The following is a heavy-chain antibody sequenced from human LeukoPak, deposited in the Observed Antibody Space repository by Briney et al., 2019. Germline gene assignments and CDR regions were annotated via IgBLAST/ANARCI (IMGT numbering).Heavy chain of an antibody. J-gene: IGHJ4*02. CDR1: GVSIRRYY. V-gene: IGHV4-4*07. Sequence: TDPLSLTCTVSGVSIRRYYWSWLRHPAGKRLVWFGRKYTKGSTNYNPSLKSRVTMSVDTSKNQFSLKLSSGTAADTAVYYCARQSDYVDYWGQGTLVAVSS. CDR2: KYTKGST. CDR3: ARQSDYVDY.